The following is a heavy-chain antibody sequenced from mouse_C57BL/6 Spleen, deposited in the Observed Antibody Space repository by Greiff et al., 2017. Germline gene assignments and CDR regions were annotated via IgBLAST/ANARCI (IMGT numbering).Heavy chain of an antibody. V-gene: IGHV1-15*01. D-gene: IGHD3-3*01. Sequence: QVHVKQSGAELVRPGASVTLSCKASGYTFTDYEMHWVKQTPVHGLEWIGAIDPETGGTAYNQKFKGKAILTADKSSSTAYMELRSLTSEDSAVYYCTREGTRDYWGQGTTLTVSS. CDR2: IDPETGGT. CDR1: GYTFTDYE. J-gene: IGHJ2*01. CDR3: TREGTRDY.